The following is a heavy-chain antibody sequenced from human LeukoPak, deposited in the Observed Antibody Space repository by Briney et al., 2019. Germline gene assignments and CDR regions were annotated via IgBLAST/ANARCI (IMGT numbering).Heavy chain of an antibody. CDR1: GFTFPNAW. V-gene: IGHV3-15*01. J-gene: IGHJ5*02. Sequence: GGSLRLSCAASGFTFPNAWMSWLRQAPGKGLEWVGHIKSRTDGGTTDYAAPVKGRFTISRDDSENTLYLQMNSLKTEDTDVYYCATPGRIPEAANWFDPWGQGTLVTVSS. CDR2: IKSRTDGGTT. CDR3: ATPGRIPEAANWFDP. D-gene: IGHD6-13*01.